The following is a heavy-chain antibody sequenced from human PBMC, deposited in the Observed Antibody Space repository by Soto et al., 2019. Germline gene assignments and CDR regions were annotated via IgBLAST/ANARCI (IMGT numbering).Heavy chain of an antibody. V-gene: IGHV1-69*13. CDR2: IIPIFGTA. CDR1: GGTFSSYA. Sequence: SVKVSCKASGGTFSSYAISWVRQAPGQGLEWMGGIIPIFGTANYAQKFQGRATITADESTSTAYMELSSLRSEDTAVYYCARGPVLRFLEWLFGGFDPRGQGTRVTVSS. J-gene: IGHJ5*02. CDR3: ARGPVLRFLEWLFGGFDP. D-gene: IGHD3-3*01.